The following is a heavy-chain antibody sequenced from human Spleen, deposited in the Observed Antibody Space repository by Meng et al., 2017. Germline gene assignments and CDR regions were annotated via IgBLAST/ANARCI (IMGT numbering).Heavy chain of an antibody. CDR3: VRTKEYYDSSHDL. CDR2: INTNTGNP. CDR1: GYTFTTYT. V-gene: IGHV7-4-1*02. Sequence: QVQLGQSGSELKKPGASVKVSCKASGYTFTTYTMHWVRQAPGQGLEWLGLINTNTGNPTYAPGFTGRFVFSLDTSISTAYLQISGLRAEDTAIYYCVRTKEYYDSSHDLWGQGTLVTVSS. D-gene: IGHD3-22*01. J-gene: IGHJ5*02.